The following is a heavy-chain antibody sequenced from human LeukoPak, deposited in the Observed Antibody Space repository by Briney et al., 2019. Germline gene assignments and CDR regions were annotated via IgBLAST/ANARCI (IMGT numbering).Heavy chain of an antibody. J-gene: IGHJ4*02. V-gene: IGHV1-18*01. CDR1: GYTFTSYG. Sequence: ASMKVSCKASGYTFTSYGISWVRQAPGQGLEWMGWISAYNGNTNYAQKLQGRVTMTTDTSTSTAYMELRSLRSDDTAVYYCASSGSYLGYFDYWGQGTLVTVSS. D-gene: IGHD1-26*01. CDR2: ISAYNGNT. CDR3: ASSGSYLGYFDY.